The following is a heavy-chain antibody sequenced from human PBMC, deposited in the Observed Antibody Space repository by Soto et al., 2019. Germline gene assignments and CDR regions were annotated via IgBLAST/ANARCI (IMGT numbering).Heavy chain of an antibody. CDR1: GFTFSSYA. D-gene: IGHD5-18*01. CDR3: ARDRGYRCTFDY. Sequence: QVQLVESGGGVVQPGRSLRLSCAASGFTFSSYAMHWVRQAPGKGLEWVAVISYDGSNKYYADSVKGRFTISRDNSKNTLYLQMNSLRAEDTAVYYCARDRGYRCTFDYWGQGTLVTVSS. J-gene: IGHJ4*02. CDR2: ISYDGSNK. V-gene: IGHV3-30-3*01.